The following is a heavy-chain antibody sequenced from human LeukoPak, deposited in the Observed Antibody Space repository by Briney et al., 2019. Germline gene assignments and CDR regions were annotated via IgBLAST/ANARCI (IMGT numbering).Heavy chain of an antibody. V-gene: IGHV3-21*01. CDR2: ISSSSSYI. J-gene: IGHJ4*02. D-gene: IGHD3-22*01. CDR3: AREGGAYYDSSGYYFFDY. Sequence: PGGSLRLSCAASGFTFSSYSVNWVRQAPGKGLEWVSSISSSSSYIYYADSVKGRFTISRDNAKNSLYLQMNSLRAEDTAVYYCAREGGAYYDSSGYYFFDYWGQGTLVTVSS. CDR1: GFTFSSYS.